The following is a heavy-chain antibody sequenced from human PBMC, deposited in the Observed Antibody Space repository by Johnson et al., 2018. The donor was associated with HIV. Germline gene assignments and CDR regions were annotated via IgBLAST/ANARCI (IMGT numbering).Heavy chain of an antibody. Sequence: QVQLVESGGGVVQPGGSLRLSCAASGFTFSTYGMHWVRQAPGKGLEWAAFIRYDGSNKYYADSVKGRFTISRDNSKNTLYLQMNSLRAEDTAVYYCAREARYSPYPDAFDIWGQGTMVTVSS. CDR3: AREARYSPYPDAFDI. CDR1: GFTFSTYG. J-gene: IGHJ3*02. D-gene: IGHD2-21*01. CDR2: IRYDGSNK. V-gene: IGHV3-30*02.